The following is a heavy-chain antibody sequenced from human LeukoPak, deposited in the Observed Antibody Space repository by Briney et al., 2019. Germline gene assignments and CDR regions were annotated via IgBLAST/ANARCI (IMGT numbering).Heavy chain of an antibody. J-gene: IGHJ2*01. D-gene: IGHD1-26*01. CDR2: MNPNSGNT. CDR3: ARKEGREVGASFWGDWYFDL. V-gene: IGHV1-8*01. CDR1: GYTFTSYD. Sequence: GASVKVSCKASGYTFTSYDINWVRQATGQGLEWMGWMNPNSGNTGYAQKFQGRVTMTRNTSISTAYMELSSLRSEDTAVYYCARKEGREVGASFWGDWYFDLWGRGTLVTVSS.